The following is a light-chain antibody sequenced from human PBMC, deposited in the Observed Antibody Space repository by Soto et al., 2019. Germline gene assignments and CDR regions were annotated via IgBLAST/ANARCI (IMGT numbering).Light chain of an antibody. J-gene: IGKJ5*01. CDR3: QQYNNWPAIT. CDR2: GAS. Sequence: EIVMTQSPATLSVSPGERATLSCRASQSVRINLAWYQQRPGQAPRLLIYGASTRATGIPARFSGSGSGTEFTLTISSLQSEDFAVDYCQQYNNWPAITFGQGTRLEIK. CDR1: QSVRIN. V-gene: IGKV3D-15*01.